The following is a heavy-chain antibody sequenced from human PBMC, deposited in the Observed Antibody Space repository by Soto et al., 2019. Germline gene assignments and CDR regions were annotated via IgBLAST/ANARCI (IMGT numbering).Heavy chain of an antibody. J-gene: IGHJ4*02. V-gene: IGHV4-31*03. CDR3: ARVYIAAAGTDKIDY. CDR1: GGSISSGGYY. Sequence: SETLSLTCTVSGGSISSGGYYWSWIRQHPGKGLEWIGYIYYSGSTYYNPSLKSRVTISVDTSKNQFSLKLSSVTAADTAVYYCARVYIAAAGTDKIDYWGQGTLVTVSS. CDR2: IYYSGST. D-gene: IGHD6-13*01.